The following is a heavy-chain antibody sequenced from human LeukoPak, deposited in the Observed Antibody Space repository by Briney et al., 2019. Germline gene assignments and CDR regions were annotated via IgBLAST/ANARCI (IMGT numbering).Heavy chain of an antibody. CDR1: GGSISTYH. D-gene: IGHD5-18*01. CDR2: MQSSGIS. Sequence: SETLSLTCSVSGGSISTYHWNWIRKPPGKGLEWIGYMQSSGISNYSPSLKSRVTIFVDMSKNQFVLNLSSVTAADTAVYYCARDKQHSYGRYFDHWGQGMLVTVSS. V-gene: IGHV4-59*01. J-gene: IGHJ4*02. CDR3: ARDKQHSYGRYFDH.